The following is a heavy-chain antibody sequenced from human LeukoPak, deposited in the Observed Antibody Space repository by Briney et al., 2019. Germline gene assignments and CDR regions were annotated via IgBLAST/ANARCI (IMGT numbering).Heavy chain of an antibody. D-gene: IGHD2-15*01. CDR3: ARVRYCSGGSCYSIDY. Sequence: GGSLRLSCAASGFTFEDYGMSWVRQAPGKGLEWVSGINWNGGSTGYADSVKGRFTISRDNAKNSVYLQMNSLRAEDTAVYYCARVRYCSGGSCYSIDYWGQGTLVTVSS. J-gene: IGHJ4*02. CDR2: INWNGGST. CDR1: GFTFEDYG. V-gene: IGHV3-20*04.